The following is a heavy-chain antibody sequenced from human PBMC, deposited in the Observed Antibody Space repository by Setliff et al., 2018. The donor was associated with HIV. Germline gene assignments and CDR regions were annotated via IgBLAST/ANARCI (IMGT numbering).Heavy chain of an antibody. CDR1: GFIFSSYW. J-gene: IGHJ3*02. CDR2: IKQDGSEK. V-gene: IGHV3-7*03. CDR3: ARAALRYCTSTSCPRVDAFDI. Sequence: PGGSLRLSCEASGFIFSSYWMSWVRQAPGKGLEWEANIKQDGSEKYYVDSGKGRFTISRENAKNSLYLQMNSVRADDTAVYYCARAALRYCTSTSCPRVDAFDIWGQGTMVTVSS. D-gene: IGHD2-2*01.